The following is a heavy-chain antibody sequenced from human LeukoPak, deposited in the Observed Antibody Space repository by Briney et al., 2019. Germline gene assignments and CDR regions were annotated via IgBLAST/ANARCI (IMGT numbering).Heavy chain of an antibody. CDR2: IYISSGSI. CDR3: AGQTPDSPFDH. Sequence: SETLSLTCRVSGGSLSDYYWRWVGQPAGKGLEWIGRIYISSGSIIYNPSLKSRVTLSVDTSKNQFSLNLSSVTAADTAVYYCAGQTPDSPFDHWGQGTLVTVSS. V-gene: IGHV4-4*07. D-gene: IGHD2-15*01. CDR1: GGSLSDYY. J-gene: IGHJ4*02.